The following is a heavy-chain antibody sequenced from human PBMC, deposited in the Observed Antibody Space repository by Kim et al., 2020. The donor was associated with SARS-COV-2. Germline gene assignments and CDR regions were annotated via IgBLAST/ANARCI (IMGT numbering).Heavy chain of an antibody. CDR1: GFSFTNYA. V-gene: IGHV3-23*01. J-gene: IGHJ4*02. D-gene: IGHD3-10*01. Sequence: GGSLRLSCVGSGFSFTNYAMSWVRQAPGKGLDWVSRISGSGGDTFYADSVKGRFTISRDNSKNTLYLQMNSLRVEDTAVYYCTRVKWFGEEGFCGQGTLVTVSS. CDR3: TRVKWFGEEGF. CDR2: ISGSGGDT.